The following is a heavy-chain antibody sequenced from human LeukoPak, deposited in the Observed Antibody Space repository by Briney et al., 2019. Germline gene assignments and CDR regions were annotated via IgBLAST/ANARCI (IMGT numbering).Heavy chain of an antibody. Sequence: GGSLRLSCTVSGFTVSSNSMSWVRQAPGKGLEWAANINPDGSEKYYLDSVKGRMTISRDNAKNALYLQMNSLRAEDTAVFYCARMYGDYLGYWGQGTLVTVFS. CDR1: GFTVSSNS. D-gene: IGHD4-17*01. CDR2: INPDGSEK. CDR3: ARMYGDYLGY. J-gene: IGHJ4*02. V-gene: IGHV3-7*01.